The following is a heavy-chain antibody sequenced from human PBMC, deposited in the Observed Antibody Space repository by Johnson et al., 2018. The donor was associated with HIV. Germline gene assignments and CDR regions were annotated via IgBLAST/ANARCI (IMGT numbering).Heavy chain of an antibody. Sequence: VHLVESGGGVVRPGGSLRLSCAASGFTFDDYGMSWVRQAPGKGLEWVSAISGSGGSTYYADSVKGRFTISRDNSKNTLYLQMNSLRAEDTAVYYCAKDLFYGSGSWGAFDIWGQGTMVTVSS. CDR2: ISGSGGST. CDR1: GFTFDDYG. CDR3: AKDLFYGSGSWGAFDI. J-gene: IGHJ3*02. V-gene: IGHV3-23*04. D-gene: IGHD3-10*01.